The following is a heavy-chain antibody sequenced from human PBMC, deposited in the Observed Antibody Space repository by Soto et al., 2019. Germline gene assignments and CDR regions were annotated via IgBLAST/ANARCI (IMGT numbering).Heavy chain of an antibody. J-gene: IGHJ4*02. D-gene: IGHD6-6*01. CDR2: ISSSGSTI. V-gene: IGHV3-11*01. Sequence: QVQLVESGGGLVKPGGSLRLSCAASGFTFSDYYMSWIRQAPGKWLERVSYISSSGSTIYYADSMQGRFTLSRDNAKNSLYLQMNSLRSDNTAVYYCARTSSSHTSAYYFDYWGQGTLVTVSS. CDR3: ARTSSSHTSAYYFDY. CDR1: GFTFSDYY.